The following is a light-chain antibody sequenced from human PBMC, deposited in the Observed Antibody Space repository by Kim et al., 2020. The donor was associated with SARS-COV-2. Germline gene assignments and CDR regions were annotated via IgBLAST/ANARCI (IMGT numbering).Light chain of an antibody. CDR1: QGITTS. CDR3: QQYYNYPLT. V-gene: IGKV1-16*02. Sequence: DIQMTQSPSSLSASVGDRVTITCRASQGITTSLAWFQQKPGKAPKSLIYAASNLQSGVPSKFSGSGSGTDFTLTINTLQPEDFATYYCQQYYNYPLTLGGGTKVDI. CDR2: AAS. J-gene: IGKJ4*01.